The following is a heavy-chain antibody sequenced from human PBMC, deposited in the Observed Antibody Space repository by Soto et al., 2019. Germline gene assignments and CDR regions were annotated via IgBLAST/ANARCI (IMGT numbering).Heavy chain of an antibody. Sequence: GGSLRLSCAASGFTFSNYGMHWVRQAPGKGLEWVAIIWHDGNNKYYADSVKGRFTISRDNAKNSLYLQMNSLRDEDTAVYYCASLIVGATNYWGQGTLVTVSS. CDR3: ASLIVGATNY. V-gene: IGHV3-33*01. CDR2: IWHDGNNK. CDR1: GFTFSNYG. J-gene: IGHJ4*02. D-gene: IGHD1-26*01.